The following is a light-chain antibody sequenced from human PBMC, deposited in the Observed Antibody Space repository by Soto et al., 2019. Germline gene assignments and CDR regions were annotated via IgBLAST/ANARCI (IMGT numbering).Light chain of an antibody. CDR2: GVS. Sequence: EIVMTQSPATLSVSPGDRATLSCRASESVTSSLAWYQQKPGQPPRLRRYGVSTRDTGIPDRVGGSGSATEVTLTISSLQSEEFAVYYCQQYSQWPLTFGGGTKVDIK. V-gene: IGKV3-15*01. CDR1: ESVTSS. CDR3: QQYSQWPLT. J-gene: IGKJ4*01.